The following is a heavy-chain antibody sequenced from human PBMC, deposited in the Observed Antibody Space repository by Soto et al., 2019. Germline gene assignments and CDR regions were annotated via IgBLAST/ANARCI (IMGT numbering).Heavy chain of an antibody. CDR1: GYTFTGYY. CDR3: ARDLAKGGGSAGFDY. J-gene: IGHJ4*02. CDR2: INPNSGGT. Sequence: QVQLVQSGAEVKKPGASVKVSCKASGYTFTGYYIHWVRQAPGQGLEWMGWINPNSGGTKYPQRLQGRVTMTRDTSIRTVYMSLTGLKSDDPAVYFCARDLAKGGGSAGFDYWGQGTLVAVSS. D-gene: IGHD2-15*01. V-gene: IGHV1-2*02.